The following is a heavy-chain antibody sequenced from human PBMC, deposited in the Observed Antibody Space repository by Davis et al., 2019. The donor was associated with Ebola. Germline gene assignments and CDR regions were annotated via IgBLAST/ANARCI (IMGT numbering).Heavy chain of an antibody. CDR3: VKTTDRYYFDS. Sequence: GESLKISCAASGFTFSSYAMHWVRQAPGKGLEYVSAISSNGGSTYYANSVKGRFTISRDNSKNTLYLQMSSLRAEDTAVYYCVKTTDRYYFDSWGQGTLVTVSS. J-gene: IGHJ4*02. CDR2: ISSNGGST. CDR1: GFTFSSYA. D-gene: IGHD4-11*01. V-gene: IGHV3-64*01.